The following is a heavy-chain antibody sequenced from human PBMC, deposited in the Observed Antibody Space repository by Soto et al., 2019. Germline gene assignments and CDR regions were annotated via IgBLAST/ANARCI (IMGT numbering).Heavy chain of an antibody. V-gene: IGHV3-23*01. CDR2: ISGSGGST. D-gene: IGHD2-15*01. Sequence: GGSLRLSCAASGFTFSSYAMSWVRQAPGKGLEWVSAISGSGGSTYYADSVKGRFTISRDNSKNTLYLQMNSLRAEDTAVYYCAKAEQGYCSGDSCSRGAWGQGTLVTVSS. CDR3: AKAEQGYCSGDSCSRGA. J-gene: IGHJ5*02. CDR1: GFTFSSYA.